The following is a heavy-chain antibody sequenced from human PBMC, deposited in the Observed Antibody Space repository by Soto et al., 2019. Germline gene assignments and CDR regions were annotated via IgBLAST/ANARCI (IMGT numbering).Heavy chain of an antibody. V-gene: IGHV1-18*01. CDR1: GYTFTSYG. CDR2: ISAYNGNT. Sequence: QVQLVQSGAEVKKPGASVKVSCKASGYTFTSYGISWVRQAPGQGLEWMGWISAYNGNTQYAQKLQGRVTMSTDPSPNTASTELRSLRSDDTSVYYCARDGYYDSGGYYYHYYYYGMAGWGRGATVTVS. D-gene: IGHD3-22*01. CDR3: ARDGYYDSGGYYYHYYYYGMAG. J-gene: IGHJ6*02.